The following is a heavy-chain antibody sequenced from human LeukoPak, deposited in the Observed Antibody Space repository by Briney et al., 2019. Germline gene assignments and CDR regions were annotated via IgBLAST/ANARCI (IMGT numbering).Heavy chain of an antibody. CDR3: ARHGAIFGVVIIRDAYDI. Sequence: GSSVKVSCKASGGTFGSYAISWVRQAPGQGLEWMGWISAYNGNTNYAQKLQGRVTMTTDTSTSTAYMELRSLRSDDTAVYYCARHGAIFGVVIIRDAYDIWGQGTMVTVSS. J-gene: IGHJ3*02. CDR2: ISAYNGNT. D-gene: IGHD3-3*01. CDR1: GGTFGSYA. V-gene: IGHV1-18*01.